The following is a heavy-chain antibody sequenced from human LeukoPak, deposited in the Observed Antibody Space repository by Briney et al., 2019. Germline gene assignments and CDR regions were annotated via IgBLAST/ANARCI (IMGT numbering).Heavy chain of an antibody. D-gene: IGHD3-22*01. CDR3: VRDHYYNSSGYTFGY. V-gene: IGHV4-39*07. J-gene: IGHJ4*02. Sequence: ETLSLTCTVSGGSISSSSYYWGWIRQPPGKGLEWVGSIYYSGSTYYNPSLKSRVTISVDTSKNQISLKLSSVTAADTAVYYCVRDHYYNSSGYTFGYWGQGTLVTVSS. CDR1: GGSISSSSYY. CDR2: IYYSGST.